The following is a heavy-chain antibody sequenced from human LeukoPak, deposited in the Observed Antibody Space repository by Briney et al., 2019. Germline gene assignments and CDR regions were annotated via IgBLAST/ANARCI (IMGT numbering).Heavy chain of an antibody. D-gene: IGHD3-22*01. CDR2: ISSSGSTI. CDR3: ARFYDGSGYYS. V-gene: IGHV3-11*04. J-gene: IGHJ4*02. CDR1: GFTFSDYH. Sequence: PGGSLRLSCAASGFTFSDYHMSWIRQALGKGLEWVSYISSSGSTIYYADSVKGRFTISRDNAKNSLYLQMSGLRAEDTAVYYCARFYDGSGYYSWGRGTLVTVSS.